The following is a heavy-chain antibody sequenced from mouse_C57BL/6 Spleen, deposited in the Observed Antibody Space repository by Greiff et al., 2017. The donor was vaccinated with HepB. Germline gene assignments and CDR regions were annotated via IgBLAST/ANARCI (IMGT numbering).Heavy chain of an antibody. CDR1: GYTFTSYW. V-gene: IGHV1-55*01. Sequence: QVHVKQPGAELVKPGASVKMSCKASGYTFTSYWITWVKQRPGQGLEWIGDIYPGSGSTNYNEKFKSKATLTVDTSSSTAYMQLSSLTSEDAAVYYCARGRGDGGFAYWGQGTLVTVSA. J-gene: IGHJ3*01. CDR2: IYPGSGST. CDR3: ARGRGDGGFAY. D-gene: IGHD3-3*01.